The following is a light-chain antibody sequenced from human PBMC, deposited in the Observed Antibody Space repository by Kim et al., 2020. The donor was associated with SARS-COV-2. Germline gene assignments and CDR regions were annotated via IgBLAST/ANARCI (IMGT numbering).Light chain of an antibody. CDR2: HDT. J-gene: IGLJ3*02. CDR1: KLGDIS. Sequence: SVSPGQTASITCSGDKLGDISVHWYQQTPVQSPVLVTYHDTKRPSGIPERISGSNSGNTANLTISGTQAMDEADYYCQAWDSSTVVFGGGTQLTVL. V-gene: IGLV3-1*01. CDR3: QAWDSSTVV.